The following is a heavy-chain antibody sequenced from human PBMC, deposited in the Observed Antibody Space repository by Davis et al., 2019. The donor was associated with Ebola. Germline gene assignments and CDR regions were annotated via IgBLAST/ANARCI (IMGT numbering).Heavy chain of an antibody. CDR1: GGTFSSYA. CDR2: ISTYNGNT. CDR3: ARDLTSYSSSSHY. V-gene: IGHV1-18*01. Sequence: AASVKVSCKASGGTFSSYAISWVRQAPGQGLEWMGWISTYNGNTNYAQKVQGRITMTTDTSTSTAYMELRSLRSDDTAVYYCARDLTSYSSSSHYWGQGTLVTVSS. D-gene: IGHD6-6*01. J-gene: IGHJ4*02.